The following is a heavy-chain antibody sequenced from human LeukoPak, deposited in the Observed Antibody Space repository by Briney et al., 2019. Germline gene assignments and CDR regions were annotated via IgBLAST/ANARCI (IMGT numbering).Heavy chain of an antibody. V-gene: IGHV4-59*08. CDR1: GGSISSYY. CDR2: IYYSGST. Sequence: SETLSHTCTVSGGSISSYYWTWIRQPPGKGLEWIGYIYYSGSTNYNPSLKSRVTISVDTSKNQFSLKLSSVTAADTAVYYCAAGLGSGWYGEENWFDPWGQGTLVTVSS. J-gene: IGHJ5*02. CDR3: AAGLGSGWYGEENWFDP. D-gene: IGHD6-19*01.